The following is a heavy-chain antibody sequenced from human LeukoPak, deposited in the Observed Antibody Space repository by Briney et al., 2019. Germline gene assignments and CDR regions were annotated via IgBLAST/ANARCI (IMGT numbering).Heavy chain of an antibody. J-gene: IGHJ4*02. V-gene: IGHV3-30-3*01. Sequence: GRSLRLSCAASGFTFSSYAMHWVRQAPGKGLEWVAIISYHGSNKYYADSVKGRFTISRDNSKNTLYLQINSLRAEDTAVYYCARDVGAYYGSGSWDYWGQGTLVTVSS. CDR3: ARDVGAYYGSGSWDY. CDR2: ISYHGSNK. CDR1: GFTFSSYA. D-gene: IGHD3-10*01.